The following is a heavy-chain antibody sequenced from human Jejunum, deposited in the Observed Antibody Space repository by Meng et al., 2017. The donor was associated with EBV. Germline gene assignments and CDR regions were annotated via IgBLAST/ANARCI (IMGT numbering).Heavy chain of an antibody. J-gene: IGHJ4*02. V-gene: IGHV2-5*02. CDR3: AHKGSGSYPLDY. D-gene: IGHD1-26*01. CDR2: IYWDDSR. CDR1: GFSLTTNVGG. Sequence: QFPLKESGPPLVKPTQTLTLTCTFSGFSLTTNVGGVGWIRQPPGKALEWLAVIYWDDSRLYSPSLNSRLTITKDTSKSQVVLTMTDMDPVDTATYYCAHKGSGSYPLDYWGQGTLVTVSS.